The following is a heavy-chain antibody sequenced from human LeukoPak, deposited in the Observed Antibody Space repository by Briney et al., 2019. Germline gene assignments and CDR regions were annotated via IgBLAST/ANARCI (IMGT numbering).Heavy chain of an antibody. CDR1: GFTFSTYS. Sequence: TSGGSLRLSCAASGFTFSTYSMNWVRQAPGKGLEWVSSSSGGSSYIYYADSVKGRFTISRDEAKNSLYMQMNSLRAEDTAVYYCARYCSSSRCPYYYHMDVWGKGTTVTVSS. CDR3: ARYCSSSRCPYYYHMDV. D-gene: IGHD2-2*01. V-gene: IGHV3-21*03. J-gene: IGHJ6*03. CDR2: SSGGSSYI.